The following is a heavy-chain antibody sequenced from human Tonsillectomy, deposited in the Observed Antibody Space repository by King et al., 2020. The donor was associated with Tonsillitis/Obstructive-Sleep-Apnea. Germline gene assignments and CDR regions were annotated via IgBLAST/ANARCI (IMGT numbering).Heavy chain of an antibody. J-gene: IGHJ4*02. Sequence: QLVQSGAEVKKPGASVKVSCKASGYTFTNYGINWVRQAPGQGLEWMGWISPYNGNTNYAQKLQGRVTMTTDTSTITAYMELRSLRSEDTAVYYCARSAYSNYVRYFDYWGQGTLVTVSS. CDR1: GYTFTNYG. CDR2: ISPYNGNT. V-gene: IGHV1-18*01. D-gene: IGHD4-11*01. CDR3: ARSAYSNYVRYFDY.